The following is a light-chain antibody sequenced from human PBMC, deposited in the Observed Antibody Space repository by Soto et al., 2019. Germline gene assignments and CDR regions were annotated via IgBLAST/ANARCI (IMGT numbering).Light chain of an antibody. V-gene: IGKV4-1*01. Sequence: DIVMTQSPDSLAVSLGERATINCKSSQSVLYSSNNKNYLTWYQQKPGQPPKLLINWASTRESGVPDRFSGSGSATDFTLTINSLQAEDVAVYFCQQFYGPPYTFGQGTKLEIK. CDR1: QSVLYSSNNKNY. CDR3: QQFYGPPYT. CDR2: WAS. J-gene: IGKJ2*01.